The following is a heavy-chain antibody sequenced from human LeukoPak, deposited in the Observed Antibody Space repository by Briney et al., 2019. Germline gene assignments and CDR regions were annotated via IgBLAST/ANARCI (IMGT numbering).Heavy chain of an antibody. Sequence: SGGSLRLSCAASGFTFSSYAMSWVRQAPGKGLEWVSAISGSGGSTYYADSVKGRFTISRDNSENMVYLQMNSLRAEDTALYFCAKDSVLEGTYYFEDWGQGTLVTVSS. J-gene: IGHJ4*02. V-gene: IGHV3-23*01. D-gene: IGHD6-6*01. CDR2: ISGSGGST. CDR1: GFTFSSYA. CDR3: AKDSVLEGTYYFED.